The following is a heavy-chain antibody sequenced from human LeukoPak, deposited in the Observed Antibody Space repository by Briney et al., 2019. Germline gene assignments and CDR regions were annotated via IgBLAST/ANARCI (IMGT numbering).Heavy chain of an antibody. CDR2: IIPIFGTA. V-gene: IGHV1-69*05. CDR1: GGTFSSYA. J-gene: IGHJ5*02. CDR3: ARVPYSSSWYPNNWFDP. Sequence: GASVKVSCKASGGTFSSYAISWVRQAPGQGLEWMGGIIPIFGTANYAQKFQGRVTITRNTSISTAYMELSSLRSEDTAVYYCARVPYSSSWYPNNWFDPWGQGTLVTVSS. D-gene: IGHD6-13*01.